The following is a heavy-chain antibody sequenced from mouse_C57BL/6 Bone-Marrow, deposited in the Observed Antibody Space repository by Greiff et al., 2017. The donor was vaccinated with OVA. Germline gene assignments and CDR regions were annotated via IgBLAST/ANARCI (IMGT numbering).Heavy chain of an antibody. J-gene: IGHJ3*01. V-gene: IGHV1-26*01. Sequence: EVQLQQSGPELVKPGASVKISCKASGYTFTDYYMNWVKQSHGKSLEWIGDINPNNGGTSYNQKFKGKATLTVDKSSSTAYMELRSLTSEDSAVYYCARGYGDWGQGTLVTVSA. CDR1: GYTFTDYY. CDR3: ARGYGD. CDR2: INPNNGGT. D-gene: IGHD1-1*01.